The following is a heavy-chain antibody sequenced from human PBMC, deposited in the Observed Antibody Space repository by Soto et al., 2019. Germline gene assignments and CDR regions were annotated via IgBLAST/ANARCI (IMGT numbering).Heavy chain of an antibody. CDR1: GFTFSSYW. CDR2: INSDGSST. Sequence: GGSLKLSCAASGFTFSSYWMPWVRQAPGKGLVWVSRINSDGSSTSYADSVKGRFTISRDNAKNTLYLQMYSLRAEDTAVYYYVRTSLVGAAANREDYWGQGTLVTASS. V-gene: IGHV3-74*01. D-gene: IGHD2-15*01. J-gene: IGHJ4*02. CDR3: VRTSLVGAAANREDY.